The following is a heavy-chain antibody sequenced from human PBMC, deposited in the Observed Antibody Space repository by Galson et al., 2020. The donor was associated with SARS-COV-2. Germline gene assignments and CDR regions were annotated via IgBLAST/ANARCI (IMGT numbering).Heavy chain of an antibody. CDR3: ARDGPYYYDIRNALDF. CDR2: VSPDGLLT. Sequence: GESLKISCAASGFTFGAYWMHWVRQTPGKGLVWVSRVSPDGLLTDFADSVRGRFSISRDNTKNTMSLQMNSLTVEDTGVYYCARDGPYYYDIRNALDFWGQGTTVTVSS. V-gene: IGHV3-74*01. CDR1: GFTFGAYW. J-gene: IGHJ6*02. D-gene: IGHD3-9*01.